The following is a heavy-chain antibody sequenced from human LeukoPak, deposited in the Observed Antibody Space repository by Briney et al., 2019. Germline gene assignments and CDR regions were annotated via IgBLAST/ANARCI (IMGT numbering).Heavy chain of an antibody. CDR3: AREGGSTPKGLYYYGMDV. D-gene: IGHD2-15*01. Sequence: SQTLSLTCTVSGGSTSSGSYYWSWIRQPAGKGLEWIGRIYTSGSTNYNPSLKSRVTISVDTSKNQFSLKLSSVTAADTAVYYCAREGGSTPKGLYYYGMDVWGQGTTVTVSS. CDR2: IYTSGST. J-gene: IGHJ6*02. CDR1: GGSTSSGSYY. V-gene: IGHV4-61*02.